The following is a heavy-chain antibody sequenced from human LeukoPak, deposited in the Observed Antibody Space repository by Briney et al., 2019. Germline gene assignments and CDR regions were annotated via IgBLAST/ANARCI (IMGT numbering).Heavy chain of an antibody. V-gene: IGHV3-33*06. CDR2: IWYDGSNK. J-gene: IGHJ6*03. D-gene: IGHD1-14*01. CDR1: GFTFSSYG. Sequence: GRSLRLSCAASGFTFSSYGMHWVRQAPGKGLEWVALIWYDGSNKYYADSVKGRFTISRDNSKNTLYLQMNSLRAEDTAVYYCAKGTGHYYYYMGVWGKGTTVTVSS. CDR3: AKGTGHYYYYMGV.